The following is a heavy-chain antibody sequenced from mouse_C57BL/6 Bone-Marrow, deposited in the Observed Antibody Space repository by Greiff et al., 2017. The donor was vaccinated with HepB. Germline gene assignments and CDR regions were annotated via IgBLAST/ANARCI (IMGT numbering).Heavy chain of an antibody. CDR1: GFTFSSYG. CDR3: AGLDSSGYVDY. CDR2: ISSGGSYT. D-gene: IGHD3-2*02. J-gene: IGHJ2*01. Sequence: VQLKESGGDLVKPGGSLKLSCAASGFTFSSYGMSWVRQTPDKRLEWVATISSGGSYTYYPDSVKGRFTISRDNAKNTLYLQMSSLKSEDTAMYYCAGLDSSGYVDYWGQGTTLTVSS. V-gene: IGHV5-6*01.